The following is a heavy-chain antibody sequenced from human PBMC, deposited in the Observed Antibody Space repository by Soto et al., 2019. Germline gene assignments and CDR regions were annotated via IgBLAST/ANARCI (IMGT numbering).Heavy chain of an antibody. D-gene: IGHD3-10*01. J-gene: IGHJ4*02. Sequence: PSETLSLTCAVYGGSFSGYYWSWIRQPPGKGLEWIGEINHNGSPYYNPPLNSRVTMSVDTSKNQFSLKLSSVTAADTAVYYCARVRGASGNQYFDYWGQGTLVTVSS. CDR1: GGSFSGYY. CDR3: ARVRGASGNQYFDY. V-gene: IGHV4-34*01. CDR2: INHNGSP.